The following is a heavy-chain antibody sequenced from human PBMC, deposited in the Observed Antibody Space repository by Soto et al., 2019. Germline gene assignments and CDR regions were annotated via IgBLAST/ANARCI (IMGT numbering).Heavy chain of an antibody. CDR2: IIPILGIA. CDR1: GGTFSSYT. Sequence: QVQLVQSGAEVKKPGSSVKVSCKASGGTFSSYTISWVRQAPGQGLEWMGRIIPILGIANYAQKFQGRVTITADKSTSTAYRVLGSLRSEDSAVYFCARDLILHPATPGENGYYLGSLDHWGQGTLVTVSS. J-gene: IGHJ4*02. V-gene: IGHV1-69*08. CDR3: ARDLILHPATPGENGYYLGSLDH. D-gene: IGHD3-3*01.